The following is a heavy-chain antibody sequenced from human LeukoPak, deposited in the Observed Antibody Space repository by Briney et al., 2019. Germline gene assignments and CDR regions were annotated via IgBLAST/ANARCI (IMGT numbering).Heavy chain of an antibody. CDR2: MNPNSGNT. V-gene: IGHV1-8*02. CDR1: VYTFTSYD. D-gene: IGHD5-24*01. CDR3: ARMAETDPGDY. J-gene: IGHJ4*02. Sequence: ASVKVCCKASVYTFTSYDINWVRQATGQGLEWMGWMNPNSGNTGYAQKFQGRVTMTRNTSISTAYMELSSLRSQDTAVYYCARMAETDPGDYWGQGTLVTVSS.